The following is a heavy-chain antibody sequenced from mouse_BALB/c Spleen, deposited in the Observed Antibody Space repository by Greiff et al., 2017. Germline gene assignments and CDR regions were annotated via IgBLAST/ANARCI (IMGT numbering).Heavy chain of an antibody. CDR3: ARHYDEGGYAMDY. V-gene: IGHV2-6-2*01. Sequence: GQLQQSGPDLVAPSQSLSITCTVSGFSLTSYGVHWVRQPPGKGLEWLVVIWSDGSTTYNSALKSRLSISKDNSKSQVFLKMNSLQTDDTAMYYCARHYDEGGYAMDYWGQGTSVTVSS. D-gene: IGHD2-12*01. CDR2: IWSDGST. J-gene: IGHJ4*01. CDR1: GFSLTSYG.